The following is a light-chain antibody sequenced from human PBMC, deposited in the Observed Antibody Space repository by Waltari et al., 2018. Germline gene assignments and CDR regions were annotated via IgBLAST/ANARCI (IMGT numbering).Light chain of an antibody. Sequence: DIQMTQSPSSLSASVGDRVTITCRASQGISNSLAWYRQEPGKAPKLLLYATSKLESGVPSRFSGSGSGTDYTLTISSLQPEDFATYYSQQYYSTDFTFGPGTKVDIK. CDR3: QQYYSTDFT. V-gene: IGKV1-NL1*01. J-gene: IGKJ3*01. CDR2: ATS. CDR1: QGISNS.